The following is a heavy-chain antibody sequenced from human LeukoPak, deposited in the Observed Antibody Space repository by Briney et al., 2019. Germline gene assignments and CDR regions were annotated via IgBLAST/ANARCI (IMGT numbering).Heavy chain of an antibody. Sequence: GGSLRLSCAASGFAFSRYSMNWVRQAPGKGLEWVSSISYSGPHMFYADSVRGRFTISRDNAENSFFLQMNSLRAEDTAVYFCASNDYREEGIDSWGQGTLVTVSS. CDR3: ASNDYREEGIDS. CDR1: GFAFSRYS. J-gene: IGHJ4*02. CDR2: ISYSGPHM. V-gene: IGHV3-21*01. D-gene: IGHD4-17*01.